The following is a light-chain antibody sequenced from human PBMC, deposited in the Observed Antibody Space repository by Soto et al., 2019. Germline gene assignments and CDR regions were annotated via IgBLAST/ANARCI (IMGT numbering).Light chain of an antibody. CDR3: QHLVA. Sequence: EIVLTQSPATLSLSPGERATLSCRASQSVSSYLAWYQQKPGQAPRLLIYDVSNRATGIPARFSGSGSGTDFTLTISSLEPEDFAVYYSQHLVAFSQGTKMEIK. CDR2: DVS. J-gene: IGKJ1*01. CDR1: QSVSSY. V-gene: IGKV3-11*01.